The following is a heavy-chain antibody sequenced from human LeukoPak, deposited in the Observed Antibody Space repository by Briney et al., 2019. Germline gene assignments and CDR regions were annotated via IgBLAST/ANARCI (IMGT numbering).Heavy chain of an antibody. CDR3: AELGITMIGGV. CDR1: GFTFSIYA. D-gene: IGHD3-10*02. V-gene: IGHV3-23*01. J-gene: IGHJ6*04. Sequence: PGGSLRLSCAASGFTFSIYAMSWVRQAPGKGLEWVSAISGTGDTTYYADSVKGRFIISRDYSKNTLYLQMNSLRAEDTAVYYCAELGITMIGGVWGKGTTVTISS. CDR2: ISGTGDTT.